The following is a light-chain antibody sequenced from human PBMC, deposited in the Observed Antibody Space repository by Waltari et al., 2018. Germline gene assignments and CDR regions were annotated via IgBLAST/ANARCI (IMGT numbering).Light chain of an antibody. CDR3: QHYNSAPWT. J-gene: IGKJ1*01. V-gene: IGKV1-27*01. CDR1: RAITNY. CDR2: AAS. Sequence: DIQMTQSPSSVSASVGDRVTIPCRASRAITNYVNWYQPRPGLAPKLLIYAASTLQGGVPTRFSGSGSGTDFTLTISSLQPEDVATYYCQHYNSAPWTFGQGTKVEIK.